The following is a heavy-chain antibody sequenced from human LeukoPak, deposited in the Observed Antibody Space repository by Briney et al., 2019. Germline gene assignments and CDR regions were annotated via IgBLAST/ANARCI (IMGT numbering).Heavy chain of an antibody. J-gene: IGHJ4*02. CDR2: IYDTGST. Sequence: SETLSLTCTVSDGSISSSTYYWGWIRQPPGKGLEWIGSIYDTGSTYYNPSLKSRVTISVDTSKNQFSLKLSSVTAADTAVYYCARGREYPFVRLGSYFDYWGRGTLVTVSS. D-gene: IGHD7-27*01. CDR1: DGSISSSTYY. CDR3: ARGREYPFVRLGSYFDY. V-gene: IGHV4-39*07.